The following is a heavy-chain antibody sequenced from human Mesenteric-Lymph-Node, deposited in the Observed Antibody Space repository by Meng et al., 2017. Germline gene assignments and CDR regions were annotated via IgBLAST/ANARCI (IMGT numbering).Heavy chain of an antibody. V-gene: IGHV3-23*01. D-gene: IGHD4-17*01. CDR1: GFTFSNDA. J-gene: IGHJ4*02. CDR3: ARETTVTTLYYFDY. CDR2: ISNYGGST. Sequence: GGSLRLSCAASGFTFSNDAMTWVRQAPGKGLEWLSAISNYGGSTYYADSVKGRFTISRDNSKNTLYLQMNGLRAEDTAVYYCARETTVTTLYYFDYWGQGTLVTVSS.